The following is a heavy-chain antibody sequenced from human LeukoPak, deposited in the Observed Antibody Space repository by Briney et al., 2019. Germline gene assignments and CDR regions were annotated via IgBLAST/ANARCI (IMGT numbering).Heavy chain of an antibody. Sequence: PSETLSLTCAVYGGSFSGYYWSWIRQPPGKGLEWIGEINYSGSTNYNPSLKSRVTISVDTSKNQFSLKLSSVTAADTAVYYCARGERGYIVVVPAARAYFDYWGQGTLVTVSS. V-gene: IGHV4-34*01. J-gene: IGHJ4*02. CDR3: ARGERGYIVVVPAARAYFDY. CDR2: INYSGST. D-gene: IGHD2-2*01. CDR1: GGSFSGYY.